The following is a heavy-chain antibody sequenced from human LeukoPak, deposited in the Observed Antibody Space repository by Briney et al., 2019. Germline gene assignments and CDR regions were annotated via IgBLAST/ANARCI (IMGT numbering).Heavy chain of an antibody. V-gene: IGHV1-18*03. Sequence: ASVKVSCKASGYTFTNFGITWVRQAPGQGLEWMGWISAYNGHTNYAQKLQGRVTMTTDTSTSTAYMELGSLRSDDMAVYYCARGWTVITGTVFRDAFDIWGQGTMVTVSS. J-gene: IGHJ3*02. D-gene: IGHD4-17*01. CDR3: ARGWTVITGTVFRDAFDI. CDR1: GYTFTNFG. CDR2: ISAYNGHT.